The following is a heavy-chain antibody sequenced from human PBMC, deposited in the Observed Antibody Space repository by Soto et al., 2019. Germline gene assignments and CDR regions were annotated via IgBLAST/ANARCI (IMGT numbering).Heavy chain of an antibody. Sequence: EAQLLESGGGLVQPGGSLRLSCAASGFTFSTYAMTWVRQAPGKGLEWISGISGSGDTTYYADSVKGRFTISRDNSRNRLYLQMDSLRVEDTAIYYCARVSEGVCSGGSCVHFYAMVVWGHGTAVTVSS. CDR1: GFTFSTYA. CDR2: ISGSGDTT. D-gene: IGHD2-15*01. J-gene: IGHJ6*02. CDR3: ARVSEGVCSGGSCVHFYAMVV. V-gene: IGHV3-23*01.